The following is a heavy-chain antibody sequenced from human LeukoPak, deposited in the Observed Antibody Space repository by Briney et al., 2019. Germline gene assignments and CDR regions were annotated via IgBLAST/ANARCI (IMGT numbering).Heavy chain of an antibody. CDR1: GGSISSYY. J-gene: IGHJ3*02. CDR2: INHSGST. V-gene: IGHV4-34*01. D-gene: IGHD6-13*01. Sequence: SETLSLTCTVSGGSISSYYWGWIRQPPGKGLEWIGEINHSGSTNYNPSLKSRVTISVDTSKNQFSLKLSSVTAADTAVYYCARENPDPTLGIAAAGIAFDIWGQGTMVTVSS. CDR3: ARENPDPTLGIAAAGIAFDI.